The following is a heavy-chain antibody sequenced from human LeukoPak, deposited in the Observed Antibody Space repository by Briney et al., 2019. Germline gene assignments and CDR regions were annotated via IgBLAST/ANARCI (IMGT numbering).Heavy chain of an antibody. CDR3: ARPGNGYSPFDF. CDR1: GYSFTSYW. CDR2: IYPGDSDT. J-gene: IGHJ4*02. D-gene: IGHD5-18*01. Sequence: GESLKISCKGSGYSFTSYWIGWVRQMPGKGLEWMGIIYPGDSDTRYSPSFQGQVTISVDNSLRTAYLQWNSLKASDSAIYYCARPGNGYSPFDFWGQGTLVTVSS. V-gene: IGHV5-51*01.